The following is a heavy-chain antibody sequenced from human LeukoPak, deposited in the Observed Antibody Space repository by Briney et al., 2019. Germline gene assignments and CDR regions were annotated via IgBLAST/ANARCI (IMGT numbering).Heavy chain of an antibody. V-gene: IGHV4-59*01. Sequence: PSETLSLTCTVSGGSISNYYWSWIRQPPGKGLEWIGYISYSGSTKYIPSLKSRVTISVDTSKNQFSLKLSSVTAADTAVYYCARLRLFPDYFDYWGQGTLVTVSS. CDR3: ARLRLFPDYFDY. D-gene: IGHD3-10*02. J-gene: IGHJ4*02. CDR1: GGSISNYY. CDR2: ISYSGST.